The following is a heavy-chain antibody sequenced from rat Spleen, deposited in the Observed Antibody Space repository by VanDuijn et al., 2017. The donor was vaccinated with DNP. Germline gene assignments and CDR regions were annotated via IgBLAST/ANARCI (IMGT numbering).Heavy chain of an antibody. CDR1: GFTFSHYV. D-gene: IGHD1-10*01. V-gene: IGHV5-19*01. CDR3: ASLNNYNWFAY. J-gene: IGHJ2*01. Sequence: EVQLVESGGGLVQPGRSLKLSCAASGFTFSHYVIHWIRQAPTKGLEWVASISPSGGDTYYRDSVKGRFTISRDNAKSTLYLKMDSLRSEDTATYYCASLNNYNWFAYWGQGVMVTVSS. CDR2: ISPSGGDT.